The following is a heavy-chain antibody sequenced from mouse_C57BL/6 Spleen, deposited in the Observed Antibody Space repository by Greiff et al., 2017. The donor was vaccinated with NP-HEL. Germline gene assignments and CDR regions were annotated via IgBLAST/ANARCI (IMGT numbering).Heavy chain of an antibody. V-gene: IGHV1-55*01. J-gene: IGHJ3*01. CDR3: ASYYDYSWFAY. D-gene: IGHD2-4*01. Sequence: QVQLQQSGAELVKPGASVKLSCKASGYTFTSYWITWVKQRPGQGLEWIGAIYPGSGSTTSNEKFKGKATLTVDTSSSTAYMQLSSLTSEDSAVYYCASYYDYSWFAYWGQGTLVTVSA. CDR2: IYPGSGST. CDR1: GYTFTSYW.